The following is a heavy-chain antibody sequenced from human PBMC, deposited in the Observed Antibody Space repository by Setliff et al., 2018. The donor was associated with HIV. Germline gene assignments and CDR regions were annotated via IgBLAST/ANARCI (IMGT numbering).Heavy chain of an antibody. V-gene: IGHV1-18*01. CDR2: ISTHSGYT. CDR3: ARGKTWLRFLDY. Sequence: GASVKVSCKASGYTFNNYGISWVRQAPGQGLEWMGWISTHSGYTNYAQNVQGRVTVTMDTSTSTAYIELRSLKSDDTAVYYCARGKTWLRFLDYWGQGTLVTVSS. CDR1: GYTFNNYG. J-gene: IGHJ4*02. D-gene: IGHD5-12*01.